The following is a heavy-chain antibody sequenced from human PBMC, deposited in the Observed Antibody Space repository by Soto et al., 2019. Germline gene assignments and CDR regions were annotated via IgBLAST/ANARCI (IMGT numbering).Heavy chain of an antibody. V-gene: IGHV3-30-3*01. D-gene: IGHD3-3*01. J-gene: IGHJ4*02. CDR1: GFTFSTYA. CDR3: ARHKRDLRFLEWSYYFDS. Sequence: QVQLVESGGGVVQPGRSLRLSCAASGFTFSTYAMHWVRQALGKGLEWVAVISYDGSNKYYTDSVKGRFTISRDNSKNTLYLQMNSLRAEDTAVYYCARHKRDLRFLEWSYYFDSWGQGTLVTVSS. CDR2: ISYDGSNK.